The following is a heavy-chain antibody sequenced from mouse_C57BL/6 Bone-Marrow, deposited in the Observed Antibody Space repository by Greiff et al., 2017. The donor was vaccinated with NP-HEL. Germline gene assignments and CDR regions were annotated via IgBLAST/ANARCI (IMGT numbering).Heavy chain of an antibody. Sequence: VQLQQSGTVLARPGASVKMSCKTSGYTFTSYWMHWVKQRPGQGLEWIGAIYPGNSDTSYNQKFKGKAKLTAVTSASTAYMELSSLTNEDSAVYYCTRGGSFITTVVATGYYAMDYWGQGTSVTVSS. CDR2: IYPGNSDT. CDR1: GYTFTSYW. CDR3: TRGGSFITTVVATGYYAMDY. V-gene: IGHV1-5*01. D-gene: IGHD1-1*01. J-gene: IGHJ4*01.